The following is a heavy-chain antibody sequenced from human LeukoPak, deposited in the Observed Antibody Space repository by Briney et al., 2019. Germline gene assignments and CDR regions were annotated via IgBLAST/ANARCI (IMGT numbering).Heavy chain of an antibody. Sequence: SETLSLTCTVSGGSISSSSYYWGWIRQPPGKGLEWIGSIYYSGSTYYNPSLKSRVTISVDTSKNQFSLKLSSVTAADTAVYYCAKHNDYGDYVVDYWGQGTLVTVSS. CDR3: AKHNDYGDYVVDY. J-gene: IGHJ4*02. CDR1: GGSISSSSYY. V-gene: IGHV4-39*01. D-gene: IGHD4-17*01. CDR2: IYYSGST.